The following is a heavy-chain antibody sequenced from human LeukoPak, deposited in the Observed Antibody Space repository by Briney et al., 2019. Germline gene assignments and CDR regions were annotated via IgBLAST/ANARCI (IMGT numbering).Heavy chain of an antibody. CDR3: ARAATPIHDAFDI. V-gene: IGHV1-69*04. J-gene: IGHJ3*02. CDR1: GGTFSSYA. Sequence: SVKVSCKASGGTFSSYAISWVRQAPGQGLEWMGRIIPILGIANYAQKFQGRVTITADKSTSTAYMELSSLGSEDTAVYYCARAATPIHDAFDIWGQGTMVTVSS. D-gene: IGHD1-26*01. CDR2: IIPILGIA.